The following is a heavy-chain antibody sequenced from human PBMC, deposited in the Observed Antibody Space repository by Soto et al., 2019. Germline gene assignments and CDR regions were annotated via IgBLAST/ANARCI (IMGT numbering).Heavy chain of an antibody. D-gene: IGHD2-2*01. Sequence: ASVKVSCKASGGTFSSYAISWVRQAPGQGLEWMGGIIPIFGTANYAQKFQGRVTITADESTSTAYMELSSLRSEDTAVYYCARIVVVPAADTSGAVYYYYYGMDVWGQGTTVTVSS. J-gene: IGHJ6*02. CDR1: GGTFSSYA. CDR3: ARIVVVPAADTSGAVYYYYYGMDV. V-gene: IGHV1-69*13. CDR2: IIPIFGTA.